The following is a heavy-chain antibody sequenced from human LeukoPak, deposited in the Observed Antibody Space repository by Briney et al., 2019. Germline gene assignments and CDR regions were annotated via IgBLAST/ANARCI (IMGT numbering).Heavy chain of an antibody. CDR2: IHYSGST. CDR3: ARTTEGYAGGPGYSYYYYMDV. V-gene: IGHV4-39*07. J-gene: IGHJ6*03. D-gene: IGHD5-12*01. CDR1: GGSISSSSYY. Sequence: PSETLSLTCTVSGGSISSSSYYWAWIRQPPGKGLEWIGSIHYSGSTYYNPSLQSRVTISIDTSKNQFSLKLRSVTAADTAVYYCARTTEGYAGGPGYSYYYYMDVWGKGTTVTISS.